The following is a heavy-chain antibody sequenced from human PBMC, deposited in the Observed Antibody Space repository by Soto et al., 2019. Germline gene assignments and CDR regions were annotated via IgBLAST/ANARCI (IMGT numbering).Heavy chain of an antibody. J-gene: IGHJ6*02. V-gene: IGHV3-30-3*01. D-gene: IGHD1-26*01. CDR3: ARSQVERRRYGVDV. CDR2: ISYDGSNI. Sequence: QAQLVESGGGVVQPGRSLRLSCAASGFTFSTYAMHWVRQAPGKGLEWVAVISYDGSNIYYADSVKGRFTISRDNSKNTLQLQIYSLRPDDTAEYYGARSQVERRRYGVDVWGQGTTVTVSS. CDR1: GFTFSTYA.